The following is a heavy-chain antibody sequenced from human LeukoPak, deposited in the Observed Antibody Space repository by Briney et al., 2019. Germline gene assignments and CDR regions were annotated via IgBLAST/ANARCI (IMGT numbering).Heavy chain of an antibody. CDR1: GFTVSSSH. Sequence: PGGSLRLSCAASGFTVSSSHMTWVRQTPGKGLVWVSVTYSGGNTDYADSVKGRFTISRDNSRNTLYLQMSSLRVEDTAIYYCARGRDYFPIGYWGQGTFVIVSS. V-gene: IGHV3-53*01. CDR3: ARGRDYFPIGY. D-gene: IGHD2/OR15-2a*01. CDR2: TYSGGNT. J-gene: IGHJ4*02.